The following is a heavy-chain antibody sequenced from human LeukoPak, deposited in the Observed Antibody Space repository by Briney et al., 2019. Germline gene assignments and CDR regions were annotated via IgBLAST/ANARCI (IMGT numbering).Heavy chain of an antibody. CDR2: IIPIFGTA. J-gene: IGHJ4*02. V-gene: IGHV1-69*05. D-gene: IGHD2-21*02. CDR3: ARAGAYCGGDCYLVEYYFDY. Sequence: GASVKVSCKASGGTFSSYAISWVRQAPGQGLEWMGGIIPIFGTANYAQKSQGRVTITTDESTSTAYMELSSLRSEDTAVYYCARAGAYCGGDCYLVEYYFDYWGQGTLVTVSS. CDR1: GGTFSSYA.